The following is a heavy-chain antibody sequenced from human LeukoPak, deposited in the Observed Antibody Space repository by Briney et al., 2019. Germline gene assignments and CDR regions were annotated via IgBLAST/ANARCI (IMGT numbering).Heavy chain of an antibody. CDR3: ARGGAWIQLWLPSPYFDY. Sequence: PSETLSLTCTVSGGSISSSSYYWGWIRQPPGKGLEWIGSIYYSGSTNYNPSLKSRVTISVDTSKNQFSLKLSSVTAADTAVYYCARGGAWIQLWLPSPYFDYWGQGTLVTVSS. CDR1: GGSISSSSYY. D-gene: IGHD5-18*01. J-gene: IGHJ4*02. CDR2: IYYSGST. V-gene: IGHV4-39*07.